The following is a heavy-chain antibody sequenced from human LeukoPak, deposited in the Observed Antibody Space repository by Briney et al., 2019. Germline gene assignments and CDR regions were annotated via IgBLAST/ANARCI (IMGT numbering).Heavy chain of an antibody. D-gene: IGHD6-13*01. V-gene: IGHV3-30*18. J-gene: IGHJ4*02. CDR2: ISYDGSNK. CDR1: GLTFCNYG. CDR3: AKAVVGTFNYYDY. Sequence: PGGSLRLSCAPSGLTFCNYGMHWVRQAPGKGLEWVVVISYDGSNKYYADSVKGRFTISRDNSKNTLYLQMNSLRAEDTAVYYCAKAVVGTFNYYDYWGQGTLVTVSS.